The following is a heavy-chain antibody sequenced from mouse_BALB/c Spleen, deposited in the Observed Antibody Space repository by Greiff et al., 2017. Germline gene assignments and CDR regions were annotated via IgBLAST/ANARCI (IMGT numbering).Heavy chain of an antibody. CDR1: GYTFTSYY. J-gene: IGHJ4*01. Sequence: QVQLQQSGAELVKPGASVKLSCKASGYTFTSYYMYWVKQRPGQGLEWIGEINPSNGGTNFNEKFKSKATLTVDKSSSTAYMQLSSLTSEDSAVYYCTRAMIYAMDYWGQGTLVTVSS. V-gene: IGHV1S81*02. CDR3: TRAMIYAMDY. CDR2: INPSNGGT. D-gene: IGHD2-3*01.